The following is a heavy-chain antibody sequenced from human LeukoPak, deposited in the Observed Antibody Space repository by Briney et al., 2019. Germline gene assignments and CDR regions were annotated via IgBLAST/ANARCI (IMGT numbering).Heavy chain of an antibody. V-gene: IGHV1-2*02. Sequence: ASVKVSCKTSGFTFKDYYIHWVRQAPGQGLEWMGWLNPYSGGTNYAQKFQGRVTVTRDTSISTAYMDLSRLRSDDTAVYYCARAGVWDYSDSSGYHNAAFDIWGQGTMVTVSS. CDR3: ARAGVWDYSDSSGYHNAAFDI. CDR2: LNPYSGGT. CDR1: GFTFKDYY. D-gene: IGHD3-22*01. J-gene: IGHJ3*02.